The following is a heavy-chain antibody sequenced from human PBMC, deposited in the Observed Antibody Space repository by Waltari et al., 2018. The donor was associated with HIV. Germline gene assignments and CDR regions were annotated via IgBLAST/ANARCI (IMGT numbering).Heavy chain of an antibody. D-gene: IGHD3-3*01. CDR1: GYTFTSYG. CDR2: ISAYNGHT. V-gene: IGHV1-18*01. J-gene: IGHJ4*02. CDR3: ARALWSGYYTPYYFDY. Sequence: QVQLVQSGAEVKKPGASVKVFCKASGYTFTSYGISWVRQAPGQGLEWMGWISAYNGHTNYAQKLQGRVTMTTDTSTSTAYMDLRSLRSDDTAFYYCARALWSGYYTPYYFDYWGQGTLVTVSS.